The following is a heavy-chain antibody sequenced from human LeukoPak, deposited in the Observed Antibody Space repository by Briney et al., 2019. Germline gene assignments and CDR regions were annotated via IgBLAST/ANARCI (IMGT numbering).Heavy chain of an antibody. D-gene: IGHD7-27*01. CDR3: AKLTGVPDF. CDR1: GFTFSSNG. Sequence: GGSLRLSCAASGFTFSSNGMSWVRQAPGKGLEWVSTVTGSGDSTYYADSVKGRFTISRDKSKNTLYLQMNNLRVEDTAVYYCAKLTGVPDFWGQGALVTVSS. J-gene: IGHJ4*02. CDR2: VTGSGDST. V-gene: IGHV3-23*01.